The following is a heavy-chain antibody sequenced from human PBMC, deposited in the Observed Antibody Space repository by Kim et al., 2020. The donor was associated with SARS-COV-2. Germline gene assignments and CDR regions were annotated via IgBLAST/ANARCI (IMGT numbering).Heavy chain of an antibody. CDR3: ARERDDAFDI. CDR2: INPNSGGT. CDR1: GYTFTDYY. Sequence: ASVKVSCKTSGYTFTDYYFHWVRQAPGQGLEWMGWINPNSGGTSYAQKFQGWVTMTRDTSINTVYLELSRLGSDDTAVYYCARERDDAFDIWGQGTMVTV. J-gene: IGHJ3*02. V-gene: IGHV1-2*04.